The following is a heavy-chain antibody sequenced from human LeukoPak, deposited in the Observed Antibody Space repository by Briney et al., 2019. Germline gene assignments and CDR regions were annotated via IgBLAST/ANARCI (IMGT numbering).Heavy chain of an antibody. CDR1: GFIFDDYG. J-gene: IGHJ6*02. V-gene: IGHV3-20*04. Sequence: GGSLRLSCTASGFIFDDYGMSWVRQAPGKGLEWVSGINWNGGSTGYADSVKGRFTISRDNAKNSLYLQMNSLRAEDTAVYYCARINWAYGMDVWGQGTTVTVSS. D-gene: IGHD7-27*01. CDR3: ARINWAYGMDV. CDR2: INWNGGST.